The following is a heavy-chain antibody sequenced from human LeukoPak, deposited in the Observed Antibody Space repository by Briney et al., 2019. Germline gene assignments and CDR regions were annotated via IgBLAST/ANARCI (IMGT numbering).Heavy chain of an antibody. V-gene: IGHV1-18*01. CDR3: ARDGAAGLDAFDI. CDR2: ISAYNGNT. D-gene: IGHD6-13*01. Sequence: ASVKVSCKASGYTFTSYGISWVRQAPGQGLEWMGWISAYNGNTSYAQKLQGRVTMTTDTSTSTANMELRSLRSDDTAVYYCARDGAAGLDAFDIWGQGTMVTVSS. CDR1: GYTFTSYG. J-gene: IGHJ3*02.